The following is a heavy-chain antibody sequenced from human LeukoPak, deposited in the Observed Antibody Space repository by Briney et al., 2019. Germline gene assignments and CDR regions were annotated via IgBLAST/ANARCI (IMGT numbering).Heavy chain of an antibody. CDR2: IYYSGSP. CDR3: ATGGAGIAAAP. CDR1: GGSVSSYY. D-gene: IGHD6-13*01. Sequence: SETLSLTCTVSGGSVSSYYWTWIRQPPGKGLEWIGYIYYSGSPNYNPSLKSRVSMSIDTSKNQFSLKLSSVTAADTAVYYCATGGAGIAAAPWGQGTMVTVSS. V-gene: IGHV4-59*02. J-gene: IGHJ3*01.